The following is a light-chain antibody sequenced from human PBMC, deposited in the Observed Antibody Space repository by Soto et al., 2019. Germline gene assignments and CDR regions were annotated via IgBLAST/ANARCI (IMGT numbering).Light chain of an antibody. CDR2: AAS. CDR1: QNINTY. V-gene: IGKV1-39*01. J-gene: IGKJ1*01. CDR3: QQYNSYPWT. Sequence: DIQMTQSPSSLSASVGDRVTITCRASQNINTYLNWYQQKPGKAPKLLIYAASALRSGVPSRFSGSGSGTEFTLTISSLQPDDFATYYCQQYNSYPWTFGQGTKVDIK.